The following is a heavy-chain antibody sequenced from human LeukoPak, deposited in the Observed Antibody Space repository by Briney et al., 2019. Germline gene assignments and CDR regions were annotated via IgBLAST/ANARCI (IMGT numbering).Heavy chain of an antibody. V-gene: IGHV4-34*01. CDR3: ARTAAGIAAAGTGWFDP. CDR2: INHSGST. CDR1: GGSFSGYY. Sequence: SETLSLTCAVYGGSFSGYYWSWIRQPPGKGLEWIGEINHSGSTNYNPSPKSRVTISVDTSKNQFSLKLSSVTAADTAVYYCARTAAGIAAAGTGWFDPWGQGTLVTVSS. J-gene: IGHJ5*02. D-gene: IGHD6-13*01.